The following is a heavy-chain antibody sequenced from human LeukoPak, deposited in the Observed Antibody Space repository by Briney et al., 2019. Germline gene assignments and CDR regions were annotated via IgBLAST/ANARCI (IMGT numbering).Heavy chain of an antibody. Sequence: ASVKVSCKASGYTFTSYDINWVRQATGQGLEWMGWMNPNSGNTGYAQKFQGRVTMTRNTSISTAYMELSSLRSEDTAVYYCARGDRKGYCSSTSCYKRFWFDPWGQGTLVTVSS. CDR3: ARGDRKGYCSSTSCYKRFWFDP. D-gene: IGHD2-2*02. CDR2: MNPNSGNT. CDR1: GYTFTSYD. V-gene: IGHV1-8*01. J-gene: IGHJ5*02.